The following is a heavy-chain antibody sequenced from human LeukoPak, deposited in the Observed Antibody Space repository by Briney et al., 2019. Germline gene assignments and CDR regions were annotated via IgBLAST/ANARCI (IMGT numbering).Heavy chain of an antibody. CDR3: ARDYDPLDY. CDR2: IIPIFGTA. V-gene: IGHV1-69*05. D-gene: IGHD3-22*01. J-gene: IGHJ4*02. CDR1: GYTFTSYY. Sequence: ASVKVSCKASGYTFTSYYMHWVRQAPGQGLEWMGGIIPIFGTANYAQKFQGRVTITTDESTSTAYMELSSLRSEDTAVYYCARDYDPLDYWGQGTLVTVSS.